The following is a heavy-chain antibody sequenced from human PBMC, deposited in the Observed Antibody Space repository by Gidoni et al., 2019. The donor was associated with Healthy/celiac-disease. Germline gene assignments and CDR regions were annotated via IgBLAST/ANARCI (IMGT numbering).Heavy chain of an antibody. CDR2: ISYDGSNK. J-gene: IGHJ6*02. Sequence: QLQLVESGGGVVQPGRSLRLSCAASGFTFSSDAMPLVRQAPGKGLELVAVISYDGSNKYYADSVKGRFTISRDNSKNTLYLQMNSLRAEDTAVYYCARGGYYGMDVWGQGTTVTVSS. CDR1: GFTFSSDA. CDR3: ARGGYYGMDV. V-gene: IGHV3-30-3*01.